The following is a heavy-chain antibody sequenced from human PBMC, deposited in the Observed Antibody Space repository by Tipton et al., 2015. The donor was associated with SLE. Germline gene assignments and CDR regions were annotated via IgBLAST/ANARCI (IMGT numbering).Heavy chain of an antibody. CDR1: GGSISSNF. Sequence: TLSLTCTVSGGSISSNFWSWIRQPPGKGLEWVGHMYYTGSTNYNPSLNSRVTISVDTSKSQFSLKLSSVTAADTAVYYCARDTYYYGSGNYYSYVFDIWGQGAMVTVSS. CDR3: ARDTYYYGSGNYYSYVFDI. J-gene: IGHJ3*02. V-gene: IGHV4-59*01. CDR2: MYYTGST. D-gene: IGHD3-10*01.